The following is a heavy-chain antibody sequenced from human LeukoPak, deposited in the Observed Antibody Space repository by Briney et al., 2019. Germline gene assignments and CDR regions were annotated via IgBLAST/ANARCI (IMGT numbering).Heavy chain of an antibody. V-gene: IGHV4-39*01. D-gene: IGHD3-10*01. CDR1: GGSISSSNYY. J-gene: IGHJ6*03. CDR3: ARQISDYYYYYMDV. CDR2: IYYSGTT. Sequence: PSETLSLTCTVSGGSISSSNYYWGWIRQPPGKGLEWIGTIYYSGTTYYNPSLESRFTITEETTKNACSLTLRSVTAADTAVYYCARQISDYYYYYMDVWGKGTTVTVSS.